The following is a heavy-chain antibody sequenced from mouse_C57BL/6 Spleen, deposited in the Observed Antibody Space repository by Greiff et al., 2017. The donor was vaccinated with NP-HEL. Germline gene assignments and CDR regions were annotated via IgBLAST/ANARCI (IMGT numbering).Heavy chain of an antibody. CDR3: ARDTSLVITTVVEPFYWYFDV. Sequence: DVQLQESGPGLVKPSQSLSLTCSVTGYSITSGYYWNWIRQFPGNKLEWMGYISYDGSNNYNPSLKNRISITRDTSKNQFFLKLNSVTPEDTATYYCARDTSLVITTVVEPFYWYFDVWGTGTTVTVSS. CDR1: GYSITSGYY. V-gene: IGHV3-6*01. D-gene: IGHD1-1*01. J-gene: IGHJ1*03. CDR2: ISYDGSN.